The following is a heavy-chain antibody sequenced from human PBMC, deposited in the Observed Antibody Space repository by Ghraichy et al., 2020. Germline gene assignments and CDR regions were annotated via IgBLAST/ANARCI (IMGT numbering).Heavy chain of an antibody. V-gene: IGHV4-59*01. CDR2: VYYSGST. Sequence: SQTLSLTCTVSGGSISSYYWSWIRQPPGKGLEWIGYVYYSGSTNYNPSLKSRATISIDTSRNQFSLKLTSVTAADTAVYYCARVPHGYNTDYWGQGTLVTVSS. CDR3: ARVPHGYNTDY. J-gene: IGHJ4*02. D-gene: IGHD5-24*01. CDR1: GGSISSYY.